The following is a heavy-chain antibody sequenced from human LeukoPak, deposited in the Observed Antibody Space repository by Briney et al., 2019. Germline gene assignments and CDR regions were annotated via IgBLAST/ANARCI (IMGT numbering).Heavy chain of an antibody. CDR1: GLTFSSYG. D-gene: IGHD2-8*01. CDR3: AKGLTGVAPPFDY. V-gene: IGHV3-30*18. J-gene: IGHJ4*02. Sequence: GRSLRLSCAASGLTFSSYGMHWVRQAPGKGLEWVAVISYDGSNKYYADSVKGRFTISRDNSKNTLYLQMNSLRAEDTAVYYCAKGLTGVAPPFDYWGQGTLVTVSS. CDR2: ISYDGSNK.